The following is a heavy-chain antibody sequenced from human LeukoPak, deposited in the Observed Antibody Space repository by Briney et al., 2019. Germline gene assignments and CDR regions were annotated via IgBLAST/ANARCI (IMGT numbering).Heavy chain of an antibody. D-gene: IGHD2-8*01. Sequence: PGGSLRLSCAASGFTFSSYAMSWVRQAPGKGLDWVAGISGNGISTYYADSVKGRFTISRDDSKKTMYLEMNRLRDEETAVFYCAKGAVASGVYSFDLWGQGTLVTVSS. CDR2: ISGNGIST. CDR1: GFTFSSYA. J-gene: IGHJ4*02. V-gene: IGHV3-23*01. CDR3: AKGAVASGVYSFDL.